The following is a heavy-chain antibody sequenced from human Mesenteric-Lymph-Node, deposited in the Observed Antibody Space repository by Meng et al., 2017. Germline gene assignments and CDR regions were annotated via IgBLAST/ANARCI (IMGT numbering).Heavy chain of an antibody. CDR1: GYTFTNYA. CDR2: INSGNGKT. D-gene: IGHD1-26*01. Sequence: QVQLVQSGAEVKKPGASLKFSCKASGYTFTNYAIQWVRQAPGQRLEWMGWINSGNGKTKYSEKFQGRVTITRDTSATTAYMELSSLRPEDMAVYHCASVLWEKSRYYFYSWGQGTLVTVSS. CDR3: ASVLWEKSRYYFYS. J-gene: IGHJ4*02. V-gene: IGHV1-3*01.